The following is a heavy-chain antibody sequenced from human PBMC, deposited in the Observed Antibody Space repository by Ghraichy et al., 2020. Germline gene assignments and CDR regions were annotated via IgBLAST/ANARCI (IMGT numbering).Heavy chain of an antibody. CDR2: IYYSGST. J-gene: IGHJ4*02. V-gene: IGHV4-39*01. CDR1: GGSISSRSYY. Sequence: SETLSLTCTVSGGSISSRSYYWGWIRQPPGKGLEWIGNIYYSGSTYYNPSLESRVTISVDTSKNQFSLNLRFVTAADTAVYYCARHTGQQVAQDYFDYWGQGTLVTVSS. D-gene: IGHD6-13*01. CDR3: ARHTGQQVAQDYFDY.